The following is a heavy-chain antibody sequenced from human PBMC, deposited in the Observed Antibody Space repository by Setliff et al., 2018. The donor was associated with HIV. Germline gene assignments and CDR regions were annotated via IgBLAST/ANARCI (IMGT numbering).Heavy chain of an antibody. V-gene: IGHV4-34*01. D-gene: IGHD5-12*01. Sequence: TSETLSLTCAVSGGSFSGYYWSWIRQPPGKGLEWIGEINQSGGIKYNPSLKSRVTISIDTFKNQFSMKLYSVTAADTAVYYCATASGYDLFMGAFDIWGQGTMVTVSS. J-gene: IGHJ3*02. CDR1: GGSFSGYY. CDR2: INQSGGI. CDR3: ATASGYDLFMGAFDI.